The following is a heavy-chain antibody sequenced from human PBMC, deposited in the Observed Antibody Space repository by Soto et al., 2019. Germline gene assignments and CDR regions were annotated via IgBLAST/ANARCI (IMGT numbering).Heavy chain of an antibody. D-gene: IGHD3-16*01. CDR2: ARNKVNSYTT. V-gene: IGHV3-72*01. Sequence: EVQLVESGGGLVQPGGSLRLSCAASGFIFSDHYMDWVRQAPGKGLEWVGRARNKVNSYTTAYAASVEGRFTISRDDSKNTLYLQMNSLKTEDTAVYYCTTASLVDPLSWGYGMDVWGQGTTVTVSS. J-gene: IGHJ6*02. CDR1: GFIFSDHY. CDR3: TTASLVDPLSWGYGMDV.